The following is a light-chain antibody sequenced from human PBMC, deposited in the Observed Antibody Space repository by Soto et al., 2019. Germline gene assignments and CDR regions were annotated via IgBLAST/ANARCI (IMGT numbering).Light chain of an antibody. CDR1: QSLLHSNGYNY. CDR3: MQLIHPPFT. CDR2: LAS. V-gene: IGKV2-28*01. J-gene: IGKJ4*01. Sequence: DVVMTQSPLSLPVTPGEPASISCRSSQSLLHSNGYNYLAWFLQKAGQSPQLLIYLASSRASGVPDRFSGSGSGTDFTLEISSVEAEDVGIYYSMQLIHPPFTFVGGTK.